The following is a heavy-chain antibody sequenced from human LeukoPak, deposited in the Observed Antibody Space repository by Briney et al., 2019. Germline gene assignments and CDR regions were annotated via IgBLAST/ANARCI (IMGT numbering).Heavy chain of an antibody. D-gene: IGHD3-3*01. CDR2: VYYTGSI. CDR1: GGSINDYY. Sequence: SETVSLTCTVSGGSINDYYWNWIRQTPGKALEWIGYVYYTGSIYYNPSLKSRVTMSVDRSKNRFSLNLRSVTAADTAVYYCARYTIFGVVKAFDIWGQGTMVTVSS. V-gene: IGHV4-59*01. J-gene: IGHJ3*02. CDR3: ARYTIFGVVKAFDI.